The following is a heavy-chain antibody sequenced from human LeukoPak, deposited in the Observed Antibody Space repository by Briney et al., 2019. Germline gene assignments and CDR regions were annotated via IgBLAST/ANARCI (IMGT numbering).Heavy chain of an antibody. D-gene: IGHD1-7*01. J-gene: IGHJ5*02. V-gene: IGHV3-21*04. CDR2: ITSSSSYI. CDR3: AKGNWNYYEANWFDP. CDR1: GFTFSSYT. Sequence: GGSLRLSCAASGFTFSSYTMNWVRQAPGKGLEWVSSITSSSSYIYYADSVMGRFTISRDNANNSLYLQMNSLRGEDMALYYCAKGNWNYYEANWFDPWGQGTLVTVSS.